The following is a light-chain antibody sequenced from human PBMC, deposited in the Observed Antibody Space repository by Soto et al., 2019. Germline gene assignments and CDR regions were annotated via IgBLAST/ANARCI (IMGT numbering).Light chain of an antibody. CDR2: AAS. Sequence: DIQMTQSPSSLSASVGDRVTITCRASQSISSSLNWYQQKPGKAPNLLIYAASNLQTGVPSRFSGSGSGTHFTLTISSLRPEDLGTYYCQQCYSAPLITFGQGTRLEIK. J-gene: IGKJ5*01. CDR1: QSISSS. CDR3: QQCYSAPLIT. V-gene: IGKV1-39*01.